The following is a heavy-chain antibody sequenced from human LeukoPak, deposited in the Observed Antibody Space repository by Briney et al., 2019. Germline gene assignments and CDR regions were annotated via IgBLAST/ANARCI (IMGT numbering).Heavy chain of an antibody. CDR1: GFTFSSNG. J-gene: IGHJ4*02. Sequence: GGSLRLSCAASGFTFSSNGMHWVRQAPGKGLEWVGVISYDGSNKYYADSVKGRFTISRDNSKNTLYLQMNSLRAEDTAVYYCAKEMGATNYFEYWGQGTLVTVSS. V-gene: IGHV3-30*18. CDR2: ISYDGSNK. D-gene: IGHD1-26*01. CDR3: AKEMGATNYFEY.